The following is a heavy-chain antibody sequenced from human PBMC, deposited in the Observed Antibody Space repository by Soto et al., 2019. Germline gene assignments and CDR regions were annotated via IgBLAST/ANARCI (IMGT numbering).Heavy chain of an antibody. D-gene: IGHD2-8*01. CDR1: GGSISSSSYY. V-gene: IGHV4-39*01. Sequence: SETLSLTCTVSGGSISSSSYYWGWIRQPPGKGLEWIGSIYYSGSTYYNPSLKSRVTISVDTSKNQFSLKLSSVTAADTAVYYCARLNSLSLGYCTNGVCYPDYWGQGTLVTVSS. CDR3: ARLNSLSLGYCTNGVCYPDY. J-gene: IGHJ4*02. CDR2: IYYSGST.